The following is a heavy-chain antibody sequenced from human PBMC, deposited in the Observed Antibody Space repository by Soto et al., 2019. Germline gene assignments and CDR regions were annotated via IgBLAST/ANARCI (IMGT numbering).Heavy chain of an antibody. CDR2: IYFTGNT. CDR3: ARAVGYCSGGNCYDY. D-gene: IGHD2-15*01. CDR1: GGNIRSFD. J-gene: IGHJ4*02. Sequence: SETISLTYTVAGGNIRSFDWRWIMKPPGKGLEWIGYIYFTGNTNYNPSLKSRVTISVDTSRNQFSLRLTSVTAADTAVYYCARAVGYCSGGNCYDYWGQGTLVTVSS. V-gene: IGHV4-59*01.